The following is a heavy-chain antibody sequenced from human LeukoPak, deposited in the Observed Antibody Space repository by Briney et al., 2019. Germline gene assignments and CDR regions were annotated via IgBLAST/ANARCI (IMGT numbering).Heavy chain of an antibody. CDR1: GFTFTSSA. Sequence: SVKVSCKASGFTFTSSAMQWVRQARGQRLEWIGWIVVGSGNTNYAQKFQERVTITRDMSTSTAYTELSSLRSEDTAVYYCAAELGTMVRGVLYYYYGMDVWGQGTTVTVSS. CDR3: AAELGTMVRGVLYYYYGMDV. CDR2: IVVGSGNT. V-gene: IGHV1-58*02. D-gene: IGHD3-10*01. J-gene: IGHJ6*02.